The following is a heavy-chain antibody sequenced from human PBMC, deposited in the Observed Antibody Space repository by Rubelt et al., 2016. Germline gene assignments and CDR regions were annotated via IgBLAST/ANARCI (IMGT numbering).Heavy chain of an antibody. V-gene: IGHV3-23*01. Sequence: GGGSAQTGGSLRLSCAGSGFTFSSFAMSWVRQAPGKGLEWVARITGSGVTKDYADSVGGRFTISRENSENTLYLRINSLRAEDTAVYYCATPSPGIGPYYFDYWGQGTLVTVSS. J-gene: IGHJ4*02. CDR2: ITGSGVTK. CDR3: ATPSPGIGPYYFDY. CDR1: GFTFSSFA. D-gene: IGHD3-10*01.